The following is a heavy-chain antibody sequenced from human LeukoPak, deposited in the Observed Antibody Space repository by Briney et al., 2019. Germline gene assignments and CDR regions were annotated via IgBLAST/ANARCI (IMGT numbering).Heavy chain of an antibody. Sequence: GGSLRLSCAASGFTFSSYAMSWVRQAPGKGLEWVSAISASGGNTYYADSVKGRLTISRDNSKNPLYLQMNSLRAEDTAVYYGAKAPYSGSCWGQGTLVTVSS. J-gene: IGHJ4*02. CDR2: ISASGGNT. D-gene: IGHD1-26*01. CDR1: GFTFSSYA. CDR3: AKAPYSGSC. V-gene: IGHV3-23*01.